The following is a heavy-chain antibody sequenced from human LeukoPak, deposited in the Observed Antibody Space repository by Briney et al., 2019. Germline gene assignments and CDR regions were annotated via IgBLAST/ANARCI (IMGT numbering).Heavy chain of an antibody. J-gene: IGHJ6*02. D-gene: IGHD3-10*01. CDR3: ARDMYYYGSGSYSTQYYYYGMDV. CDR2: ISAYNGNT. CDR1: GYTFTSYG. V-gene: IGHV1-18*01. Sequence: EASVKVSCKASGYTFTSYGISWVRQAPGQGLEWMGWISAYNGNTNYAQKLQGRVTMTTDTSTSTAYMELRSLRSDDTAVYYCARDMYYYGSGSYSTQYYYYGMDVWGQGTTVTVSS.